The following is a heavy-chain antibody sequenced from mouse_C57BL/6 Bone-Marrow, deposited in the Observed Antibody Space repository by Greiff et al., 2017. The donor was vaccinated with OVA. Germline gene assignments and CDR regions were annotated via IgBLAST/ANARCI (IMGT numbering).Heavy chain of an antibody. D-gene: IGHD2-5*01. J-gene: IGHJ2*01. Sequence: DVKLQESGPGLVKPSQSLSLTCSVTGYSITSGYYWNWIRQFPGNKLEWMGYISYDGSNNYNPSLKNRISITRDTSKNQFFLKLNSVTTEDTATYYCARTYSNSFDYWGQGTTLTVSS. V-gene: IGHV3-6*01. CDR2: ISYDGSN. CDR1: GYSITSGYY. CDR3: ARTYSNSFDY.